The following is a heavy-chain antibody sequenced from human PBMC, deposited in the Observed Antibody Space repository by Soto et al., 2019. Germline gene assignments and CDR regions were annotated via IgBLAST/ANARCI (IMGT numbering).Heavy chain of an antibody. D-gene: IGHD2-15*01. CDR1: GYSFTSYD. CDR3: ARGFRVAATRWWFDP. J-gene: IGHJ5*02. CDR2: ISTYNGNT. Sequence: GASVKVSCKASGYSFTSYDISWVRQAPGQGLEWTGWISTYNGNTNYAQKLQGRVTMTTDTSTSTAYMELRSLRSDDTAVYYCARGFRVAATRWWFDPWGQGTLVTVSS. V-gene: IGHV1-18*01.